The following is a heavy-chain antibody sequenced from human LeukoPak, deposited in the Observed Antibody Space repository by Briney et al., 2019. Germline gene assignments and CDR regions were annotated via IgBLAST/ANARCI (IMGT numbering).Heavy chain of an antibody. J-gene: IGHJ3*02. CDR2: ISSTSSNL. D-gene: IGHD3-22*01. Sequence: GGSLRLSCAASDFPFNTYSMSWGRQAPGKAPGWVSSISSTSSNLHYADSVRGRFVISRDNAKNSLYLQMYSLRAEDTALYYCARLISGALTMIASGGAFDIWGQGTMVTVS. CDR3: ARLISGALTMIASGGAFDI. V-gene: IGHV3-21*01. CDR1: DFPFNTYS.